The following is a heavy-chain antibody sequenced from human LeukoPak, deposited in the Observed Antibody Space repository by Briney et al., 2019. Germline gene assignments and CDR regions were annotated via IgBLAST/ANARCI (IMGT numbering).Heavy chain of an antibody. CDR3: AKDLSPGTYDY. D-gene: IGHD1-1*01. Sequence: PGGSLRLSCAASGISFSNYSMNWVRQAPGKGLEWVSLISSSSRFIYYGDSVKGRFTISRDNAKKSLYLQMNSLRAEDTAVYYCAKDLSPGTYDYWGQGTLVTVSS. CDR1: GISFSNYS. CDR2: ISSSSRFI. J-gene: IGHJ4*02. V-gene: IGHV3-21*04.